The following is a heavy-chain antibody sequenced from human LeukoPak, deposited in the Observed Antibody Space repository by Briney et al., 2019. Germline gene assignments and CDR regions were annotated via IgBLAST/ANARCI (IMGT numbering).Heavy chain of an antibody. CDR2: ILYDGSNK. V-gene: IGHV3-30*18. CDR3: AKLTDYYGSSGYLGAFDI. Sequence: GSLRLSCAASGFTFSSYGMHWVRQAPGKGLEWVAVILYDGSNKYYADSVKGRFTISRDNSKNTLYLQMNSLRAEDTAVYYCAKLTDYYGSSGYLGAFDIWGQGTMVTVSS. J-gene: IGHJ3*02. D-gene: IGHD3-22*01. CDR1: GFTFSSYG.